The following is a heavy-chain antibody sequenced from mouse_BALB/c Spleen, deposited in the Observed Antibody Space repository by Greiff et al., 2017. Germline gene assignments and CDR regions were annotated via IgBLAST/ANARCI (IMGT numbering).Heavy chain of an antibody. V-gene: IGHV1-69*02. CDR2: IYPSDSYT. Sequence: QVQLQQSGAELVRPGASVKLSCKASGYTFTSYWINWVKQRPGQGLEWIGNIYPSDSYTNYNQKFKDKATLTVDKSSSTAYMQLSSPTSEDSAVYYCTRSGSLIYDGYPMDYWGQGTSVTVSS. CDR1: GYTFTSYW. D-gene: IGHD2-3*01. CDR3: TRSGSLIYDGYPMDY. J-gene: IGHJ4*01.